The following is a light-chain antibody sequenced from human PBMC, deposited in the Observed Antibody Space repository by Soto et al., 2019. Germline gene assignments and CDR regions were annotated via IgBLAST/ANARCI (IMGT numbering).Light chain of an antibody. CDR1: QIVSSNA. CDR3: QQYENSPA. CDR2: SAS. J-gene: IGKJ1*01. V-gene: IGKV3-20*01. Sequence: PGERATLSCRASQIVSSNALAWFQQRPGQAPRVLIYSASSRATGIPDRFSGSGSGTDFTLTISRLEPEDFSVYYCQQYENSPAFGHVTNVEIK.